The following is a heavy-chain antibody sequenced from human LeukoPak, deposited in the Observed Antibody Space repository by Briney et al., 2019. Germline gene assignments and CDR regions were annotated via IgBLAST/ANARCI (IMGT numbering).Heavy chain of an antibody. CDR1: GFTFSNYN. J-gene: IGHJ6*03. Sequence: GGSLRLSCADSGFTFSNYNMNWVRQAPGKGLEWVSSISSSSSYIYYADSVKGRFTISRDNAKNSLYLQMNSLRAEDTAVYYCARDRSQYDILTGFKAYYYMDVWGKGTTVTVSS. D-gene: IGHD3-9*01. CDR2: ISSSSSYI. V-gene: IGHV3-21*01. CDR3: ARDRSQYDILTGFKAYYYMDV.